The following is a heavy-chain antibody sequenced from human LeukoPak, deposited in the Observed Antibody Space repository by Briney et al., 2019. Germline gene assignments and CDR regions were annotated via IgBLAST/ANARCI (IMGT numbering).Heavy chain of an antibody. CDR2: ISGSGDKT. CDR1: GFTFSNCP. D-gene: IGHD2-21*01. Sequence: GGSLRLSCPASGFTFSNCPMSWLRQAPGKGLEWVSAISGSGDKTYYADSVRGRFAISRDNSKSTLYLQMNSLRAEDAAVYYCAKARIGGLPLVVVAYHWGQGTLVTVSS. J-gene: IGHJ4*02. V-gene: IGHV3-23*01. CDR3: AKARIGGLPLVVVAYH.